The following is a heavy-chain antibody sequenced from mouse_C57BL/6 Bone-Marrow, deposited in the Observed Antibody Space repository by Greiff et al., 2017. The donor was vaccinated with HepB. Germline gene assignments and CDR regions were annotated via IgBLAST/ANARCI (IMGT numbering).Heavy chain of an antibody. V-gene: IGHV1-55*01. CDR2: IYPGSGST. D-gene: IGHD3-2*02. CDR3: ARSSTAQAKGFAY. Sequence: QVQLQQPGAELVKPGASVKMSCKASGYTFTSYWITWVKQRPGQGLEWIGDIYPGSGSTNYNEKFKSKATLTVDTSSSTAYMQLSSLTSEDSAVYYCARSSTAQAKGFAYWGQVTLVTVSA. CDR1: GYTFTSYW. J-gene: IGHJ3*01.